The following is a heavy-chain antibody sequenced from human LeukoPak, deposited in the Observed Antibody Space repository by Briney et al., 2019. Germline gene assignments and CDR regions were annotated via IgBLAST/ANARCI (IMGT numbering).Heavy chain of an antibody. Sequence: PSETLSLTCTVSGGSISSSSYYWGWIRQPPGKGLEWIGNIYYSGSTNYNPSLKSRVTISVDTSKNQFSLKLSSVTAADTAVYYCARAHITIFGVVISYFDYWGQGTLVTVSS. CDR2: IYYSGST. CDR3: ARAHITIFGVVISYFDY. V-gene: IGHV4-39*07. J-gene: IGHJ4*02. CDR1: GGSISSSSYY. D-gene: IGHD3-3*01.